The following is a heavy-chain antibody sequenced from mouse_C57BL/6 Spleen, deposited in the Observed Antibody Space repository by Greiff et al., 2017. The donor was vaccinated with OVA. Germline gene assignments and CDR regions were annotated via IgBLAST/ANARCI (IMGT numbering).Heavy chain of an antibody. CDR1: GYTFTSYT. Sequence: QVQLKQSGAELARPGASVKMSCKASGYTFTSYTMHWVKQRPGQGLEWIGYINPSSGYTKYNQKFKDKATLTADKSSSTAYMQLSSLTSEDSAVYYCARSNYGSSNYFDYWGQGTTLTVSS. CDR2: INPSSGYT. CDR3: ARSNYGSSNYFDY. V-gene: IGHV1-4*01. J-gene: IGHJ2*01. D-gene: IGHD1-1*01.